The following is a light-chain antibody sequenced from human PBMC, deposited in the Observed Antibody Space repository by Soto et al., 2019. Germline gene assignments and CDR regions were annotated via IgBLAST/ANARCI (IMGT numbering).Light chain of an antibody. V-gene: IGKV3-11*01. CDR1: QSVSSY. CDR2: DAS. Sequence: EIVWTQSPATLSLSPGERATLSCRARQSVSSYLAWYQQKPGQAPRLLIYDASNRATGIPARFSGSGSGTDFTLTISSLEPEDFAVYYCQQRSNWPPMYTFGQGTKLEIK. CDR3: QQRSNWPPMYT. J-gene: IGKJ2*01.